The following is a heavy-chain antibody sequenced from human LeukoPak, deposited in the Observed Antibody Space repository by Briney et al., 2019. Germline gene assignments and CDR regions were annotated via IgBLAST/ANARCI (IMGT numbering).Heavy chain of an antibody. D-gene: IGHD3-9*01. CDR3: ARRAKLRYFDWPRENYYYYYMDV. CDR2: IYYSGST. CDR1: GGSISSSSYY. V-gene: IGHV4-39*01. J-gene: IGHJ6*03. Sequence: SETLSLTCTVSGGSISSSSYYWGWIRQPPGKGLEWIGSIYYSGSTYYNPSLKSRVTISVDTSKNQFSLKLSSVTAADTAVYYCARRAKLRYFDWPRENYYYYYMDVWGKGTTVTISS.